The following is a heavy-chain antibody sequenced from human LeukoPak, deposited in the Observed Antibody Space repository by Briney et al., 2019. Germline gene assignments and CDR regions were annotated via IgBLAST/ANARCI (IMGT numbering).Heavy chain of an antibody. Sequence: PGGSLRLSCAASGFTFSSYVMHWVRQAPGKGLEWVSSISGSSSYLFFADSVKGRFTISRDNTKNSLYLQMNSLRVDDTAVYYCARDAVTGYSSGWYKPFPFDYWGQGSLVTVSS. V-gene: IGHV3-21*01. D-gene: IGHD6-19*01. J-gene: IGHJ4*02. CDR1: GFTFSSYV. CDR3: ARDAVTGYSSGWYKPFPFDY. CDR2: ISGSSSYL.